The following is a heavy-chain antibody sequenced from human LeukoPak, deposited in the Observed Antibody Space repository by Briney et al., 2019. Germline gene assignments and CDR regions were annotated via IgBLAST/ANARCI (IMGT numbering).Heavy chain of an antibody. Sequence: GGSLRLSCAASGFTFSSYAMSWVRQAPGKGLEWVSAISGSGGSTYYADSVKGRFTISRDNAKNSLYLQMNSLRAEDTAVYYCARRGYSYDGFDYWGQGTLVTVSS. CDR3: ARRGYSYDGFDY. D-gene: IGHD5-18*01. V-gene: IGHV3-23*01. J-gene: IGHJ4*02. CDR1: GFTFSSYA. CDR2: ISGSGGST.